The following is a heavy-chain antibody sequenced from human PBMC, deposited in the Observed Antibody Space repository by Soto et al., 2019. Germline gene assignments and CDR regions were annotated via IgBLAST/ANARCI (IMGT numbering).Heavy chain of an antibody. V-gene: IGHV1-69*13. CDR1: GGTFSSYA. CDR3: ASHPIGYCSSTSCYHDY. CDR2: IIPIFGTA. D-gene: IGHD2-2*01. Sequence: GASVKVSCKASGGTFSSYAISWVRQAPGQGLEWMGGIIPIFGTANYAQKFQGRVTITVDESTSTAYMELSSLRSEDTAVYYCASHPIGYCSSTSCYHDYWGQGTLVTVAS. J-gene: IGHJ4*02.